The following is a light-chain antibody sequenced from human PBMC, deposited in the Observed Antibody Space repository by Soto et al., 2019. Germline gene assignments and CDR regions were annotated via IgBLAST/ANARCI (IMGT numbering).Light chain of an antibody. CDR3: SSYAGSSVV. Sequence: QSALTQPPSASGSPGQSVTISCTGTSSDVGGYNYVSWYQQHPGKAPKLMIYEVSKRPSGVPDRFSGSKSGNTASLTVSGLQAEDEADYYCSSYAGSSVVFGGETKLTV. J-gene: IGLJ2*01. V-gene: IGLV2-8*01. CDR1: SSDVGGYNY. CDR2: EVS.